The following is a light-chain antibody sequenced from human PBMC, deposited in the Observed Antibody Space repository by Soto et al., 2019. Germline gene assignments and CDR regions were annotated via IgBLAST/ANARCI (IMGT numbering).Light chain of an antibody. CDR1: QSVSSSY. CDR3: QQYGSSPKLT. J-gene: IGKJ4*01. CDR2: GAS. V-gene: IGKV3-20*01. Sequence: EIVLTQAPGTLSLSPGERATLSCRASQSVSSSYFAWYQQKPGQAPRLLIYGASSSATGIPDRFSCSGSGTDFTLTISRLEPEDLAVYSCQQYGSSPKLTFGGGTKWEIK.